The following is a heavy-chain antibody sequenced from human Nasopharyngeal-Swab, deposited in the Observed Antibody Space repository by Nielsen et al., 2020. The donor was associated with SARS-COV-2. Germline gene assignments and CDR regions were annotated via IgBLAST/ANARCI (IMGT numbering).Heavy chain of an antibody. J-gene: IGHJ4*02. V-gene: IGHV3-9*01. CDR3: AKDSGPEVDIAMVG. D-gene: IGHD5-18*01. Sequence: PGKGLEWVSGISWNSGSIGYADSVKGRFTISRDNAKNSLYLQMNSLRAEDTALYYCAKDSGPEVDIAMVGWGQGTLVTVSS. CDR2: ISWNSGSI.